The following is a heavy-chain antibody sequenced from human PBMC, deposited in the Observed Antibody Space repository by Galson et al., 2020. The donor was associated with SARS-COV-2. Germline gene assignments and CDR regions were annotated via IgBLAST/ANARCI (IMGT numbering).Heavy chain of an antibody. D-gene: IGHD3-10*01. CDR1: GGSISGTTDY. Sequence: SETLSLTCTVSGGSISGTTDYWGWIRQPPGRGLEWIGIIHHTGTTSYDPSLKSPVTLSVATSKDQFSLHLNSVTAADTAFYYYASAVYFYVSGGYGLGVWGQGTTVTVSS. CDR3: ASAVYFYVSGGYGLGV. J-gene: IGHJ6*02. V-gene: IGHV4-39*07. CDR2: IHHTGTT.